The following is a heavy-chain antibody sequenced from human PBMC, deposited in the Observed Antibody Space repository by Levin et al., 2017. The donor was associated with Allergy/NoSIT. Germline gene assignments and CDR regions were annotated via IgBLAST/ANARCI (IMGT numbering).Heavy chain of an antibody. V-gene: IGHV3-11*03. CDR3: ARIFYTAPGVAGGGDAFDS. J-gene: IGHJ3*02. Sequence: GGSLRLSCAASGFTFSDYYMSWIRQAPGKGLEWVSYISSSSSYTNYADSVKGRFTISRDNAKNSLYLQMNSLRAEDTAVYYCARIFYTAPGVAGGGDAFDSWGQGTMVTVSS. D-gene: IGHD6-19*01. CDR1: GFTFSDYY. CDR2: ISSSSSYT.